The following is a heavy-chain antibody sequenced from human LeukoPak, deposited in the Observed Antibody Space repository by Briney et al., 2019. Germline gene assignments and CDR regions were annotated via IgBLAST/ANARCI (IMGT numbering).Heavy chain of an antibody. V-gene: IGHV4-59*01. Sequence: SETLSLTCAVYGGSFSGYYWSWIRQPPGKGLEWIGYIYYSGSTNYNPSLKSRVTISVDTSKNQFSLKLSSVTAADTAVYYCARRSSGYRNGYYFDYWGQGTLVTVSS. CDR1: GGSFSGYY. J-gene: IGHJ4*02. CDR2: IYYSGST. CDR3: ARRSSGYRNGYYFDY. D-gene: IGHD3-22*01.